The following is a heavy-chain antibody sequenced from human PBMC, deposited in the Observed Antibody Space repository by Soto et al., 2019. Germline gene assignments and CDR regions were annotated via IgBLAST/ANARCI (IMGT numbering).Heavy chain of an antibody. CDR3: ARDIKVVVVVAATDWYLDL. D-gene: IGHD2-15*01. V-gene: IGHV1-46*01. CDR2: ISASDGST. Sequence: ASVKVSCKASGYTFTSYCMRWVRQAPGQGLEWMGIISASDGSTSYAQKLQGRVTMTTDTSTSTAYMELRSLRSDDTAVYYCARDIKVVVVVAATDWYLDLWGRGTLVTVSS. J-gene: IGHJ2*01. CDR1: GYTFTSYC.